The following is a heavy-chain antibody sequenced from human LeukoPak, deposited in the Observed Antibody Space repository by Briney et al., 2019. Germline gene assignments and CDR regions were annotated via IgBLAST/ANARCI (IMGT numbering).Heavy chain of an antibody. V-gene: IGHV3-23*01. CDR1: GGTFSSYA. CDR2: ISGSGGST. Sequence: ASVKVSCKASGGTFSSYAMSWVRQAPGKGLEWVSAISGSGGSTYYADSVKGRFTISRDDAKNTLSLHMNGLRAEDTGVYYCVRSPDGSSYGDNWGQGALVTVSS. J-gene: IGHJ4*02. CDR3: VRSPDGSSYGDN. D-gene: IGHD3-10*01.